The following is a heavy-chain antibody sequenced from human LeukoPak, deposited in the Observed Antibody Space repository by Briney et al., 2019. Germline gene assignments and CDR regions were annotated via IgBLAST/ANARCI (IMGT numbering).Heavy chain of an antibody. J-gene: IGHJ6*03. V-gene: IGHV4-4*02. CDR3: ARAPDTAIPYYYMDV. Sequence: SGTLSLTCAVSGGSISSINWWTWVRLSPEKGLEWIGEIHHSGKTNYNPSLKSRVNISLDKSKNHFSLRVNSVVAADTAIYYCARAPDTAIPYYYMDVWGKGTTVTVSS. CDR1: GGSISSINW. D-gene: IGHD5-18*01. CDR2: IHHSGKT.